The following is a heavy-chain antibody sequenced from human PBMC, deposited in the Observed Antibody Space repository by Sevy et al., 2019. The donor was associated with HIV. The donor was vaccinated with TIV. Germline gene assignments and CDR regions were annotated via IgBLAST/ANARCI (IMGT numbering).Heavy chain of an antibody. D-gene: IGHD6-13*01. CDR2: IKQDGSEK. CDR3: ARDPSILVAGVPLGGS. V-gene: IGHV3-7*03. J-gene: IGHJ5*02. CDR1: GFTFSSYW. Sequence: GGSLRLSCAASGFTFSSYWMSWVRQAPGKGLEWVANIKQDGSEKYYVDSVQGRFTISRDNAKNSLYLQMNSLRAEDTAVYYCARDPSILVAGVPLGGSWGQGTLVTVSS.